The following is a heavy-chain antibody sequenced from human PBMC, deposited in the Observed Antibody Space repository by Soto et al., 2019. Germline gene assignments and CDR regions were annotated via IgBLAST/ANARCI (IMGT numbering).Heavy chain of an antibody. CDR1: GVSLRSYW. D-gene: IGHD5-12*01. CDR2: INDNGDGA. CDR3: AVRGGYTGDLDY. V-gene: IGHV3-74*01. Sequence: AGGSLRLSCAVSGVSLRSYWMYWVRQSPGKGLVWLSRINDNGDGAAYADSVKGRFTISRDSAKNTVYLEMNSLRAEDTAVYQCAVRGGYTGDLDYWGQGTLVTVSS. J-gene: IGHJ4*02.